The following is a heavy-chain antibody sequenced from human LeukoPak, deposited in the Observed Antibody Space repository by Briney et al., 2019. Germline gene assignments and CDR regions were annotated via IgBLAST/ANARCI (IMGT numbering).Heavy chain of an antibody. CDR1: GGSISSYY. V-gene: IGHV4-59*01. D-gene: IGHD5-24*01. CDR2: IYYSGST. Sequence: SETLSLTCTVSGGSISSYYWSWIRQPPGKGLEWIGYIYYSGSTNYNPSLKSRVTISVDTSKNQFSLKLSSVTAADTAVYYCARGTSRDGYNYNLDWGQGTLVTVSS. J-gene: IGHJ4*02. CDR3: ARGTSRDGYNYNLD.